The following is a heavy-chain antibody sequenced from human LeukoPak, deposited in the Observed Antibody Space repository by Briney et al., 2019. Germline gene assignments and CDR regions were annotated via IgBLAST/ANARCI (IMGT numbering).Heavy chain of an antibody. CDR1: GFTFSSFD. V-gene: IGHV3-30*02. J-gene: IGHJ3*02. CDR3: ARVFPGRVVVIKDDAFDI. D-gene: IGHD3-22*01. CDR2: ILYDGSNK. Sequence: GGSLRLSCAESGFTFSSFDMHWVRQAPGKGLGWVAFILYDGSNKYYADSVKGRFTISRDNSKNTLYLQMNSLRAEDTAVYYCARVFPGRVVVIKDDAFDIWGQGTMVTVSS.